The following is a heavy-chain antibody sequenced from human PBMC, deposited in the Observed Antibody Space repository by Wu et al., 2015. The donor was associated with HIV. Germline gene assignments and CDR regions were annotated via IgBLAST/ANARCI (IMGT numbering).Heavy chain of an antibody. CDR1: GYTFTDYY. CDR2: INPDTGDT. D-gene: IGHD3-16*01. J-gene: IGHJ6*03. CDR3: ARDWQFHVVFGDFYMDV. V-gene: IGHV1-2*02. Sequence: QVQLVQSGAEVQKSGASLKVSCKTSGYTFTDYYIHWVRQAPGQGLQWMGWINPDTGDTNYAETFKGRVTMTRDTSISTVYMVLTSLKFSDTATYYCARDWQFHVVFGDFYMDVWGNGTTVIVSS.